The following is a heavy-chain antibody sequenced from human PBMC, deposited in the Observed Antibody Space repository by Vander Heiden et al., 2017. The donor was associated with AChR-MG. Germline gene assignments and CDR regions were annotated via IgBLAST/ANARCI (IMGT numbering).Heavy chain of an antibody. D-gene: IGHD3-22*01. J-gene: IGHJ5*02. Sequence: EVQLVESGGGLVQPGGSLRLSCAASGFTFSSYSMNWVRQAPGKGLEWVSYISSSSSTIYYADSVKGRFTISRDNAKNSLYLQMNSLRDEDTAVYYCARDKYYDSKNWFDPWGQGTLVTVSS. CDR3: ARDKYYDSKNWFDP. V-gene: IGHV3-48*02. CDR1: GFTFSSYS. CDR2: ISSSSSTI.